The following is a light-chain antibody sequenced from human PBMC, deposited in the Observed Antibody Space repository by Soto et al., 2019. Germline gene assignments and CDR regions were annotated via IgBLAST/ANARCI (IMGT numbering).Light chain of an antibody. V-gene: IGKV2-28*01. CDR2: LGS. Sequence: EIVMTQSPLSLPVTPGEPASISCRSSQSLLNSNGYNCIDWYLQKPGQSPQLLIYLGSSRASGVPDRFSGSGSGTDFILKISRVEAEDVGIYYCMQALQTPITFGQGTRLAIK. J-gene: IGKJ5*01. CDR1: QSLLNSNGYNC. CDR3: MQALQTPIT.